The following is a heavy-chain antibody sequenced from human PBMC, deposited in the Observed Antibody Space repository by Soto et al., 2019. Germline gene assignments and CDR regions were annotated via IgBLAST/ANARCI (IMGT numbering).Heavy chain of an antibody. CDR2: ISSSSSYI. CDR1: GFTFSSYS. Sequence: EVQLVESGGGLVKPGGSLRLSCAASGFTFSSYSMNWVRQSPGKGLEWVSSISSSSSYIYYADSVKGRFTISRDNAKNSLYLQMNSLRAEDTSVYYCARTVVVVAATPPYYFDYWRQGTLVTVSS. J-gene: IGHJ4*02. V-gene: IGHV3-21*01. D-gene: IGHD2-15*01. CDR3: ARTVVVVAATPPYYFDY.